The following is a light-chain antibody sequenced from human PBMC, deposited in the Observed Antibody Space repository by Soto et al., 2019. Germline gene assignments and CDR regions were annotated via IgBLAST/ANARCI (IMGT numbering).Light chain of an antibody. CDR3: KQYYSTPLT. CDR1: QSVLYSSNNKNY. J-gene: IGKJ4*01. Sequence: DIVMTQSPDSLAVSLGERATINCKSSQSVLYSSNNKNYLAWYQQKPGQPPKLLIYWASTRESGVPHRFSGSGSGTDFTLTISSLQAEDVAVYYCKQYYSTPLTFGGGTKVEIK. V-gene: IGKV4-1*01. CDR2: WAS.